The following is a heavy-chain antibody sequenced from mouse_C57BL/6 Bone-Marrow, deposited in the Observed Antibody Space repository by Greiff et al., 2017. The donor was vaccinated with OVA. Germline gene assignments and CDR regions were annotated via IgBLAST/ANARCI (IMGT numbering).Heavy chain of an antibody. V-gene: IGHV5-12*01. J-gene: IGHJ3*01. CDR2: ISNGGGST. CDR3: AGGAY. CDR1: GFTFSDYY. Sequence: VMLVESGGGLVQPGGSLKLSCAASGFTFSDYYMYWVRQTPEKRLEWVAYISNGGGSTYYPDTVKGRFTISRDNAKNTLYLQMSRLKSEDTAMYYCAGGAYWGQGTLVTVSA.